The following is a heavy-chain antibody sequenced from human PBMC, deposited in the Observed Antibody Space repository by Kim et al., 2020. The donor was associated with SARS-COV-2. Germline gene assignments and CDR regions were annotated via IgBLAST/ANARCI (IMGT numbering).Heavy chain of an antibody. CDR2: VYYSENT. J-gene: IGHJ4*02. Sequence: SETLSLTCTVSGASVSSGSYYWSWIRQTPGKGLEYIGFVYYSENTYYNPSLQSRVTMSIDTSKNQFSLKLTSVTAADTALYYCARDPHGGWDDYWGQGTL. V-gene: IGHV4-61*01. CDR1: GASVSSGSYY. D-gene: IGHD1-26*01. CDR3: ARDPHGGWDDY.